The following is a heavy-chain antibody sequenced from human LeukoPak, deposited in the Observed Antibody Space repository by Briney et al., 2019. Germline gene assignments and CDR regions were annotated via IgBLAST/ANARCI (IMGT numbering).Heavy chain of an antibody. V-gene: IGHV3-30*04. D-gene: IGHD1-26*01. Sequence: GRSLRLSCAASGFTFNSXAMHWVRQAPGKGLEWVAIISYDGSNKYYAESVKGRFTISRDNSENTLYLQMNSLRAEDTAVYSCARGVSGNYFDYWGQGTLVTVSS. J-gene: IGHJ4*02. CDR2: ISYDGSNK. CDR3: ARGVSGNYFDY. CDR1: GFTFNSXA.